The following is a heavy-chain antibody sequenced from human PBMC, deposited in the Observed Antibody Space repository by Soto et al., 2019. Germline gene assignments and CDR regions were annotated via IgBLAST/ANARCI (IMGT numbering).Heavy chain of an antibody. D-gene: IGHD4-4*01. CDR1: GGSISSGSYY. V-gene: IGHV4-39*01. J-gene: IGHJ4*02. Sequence: SETLSLTCTVSGGSISSGSYYWGWIRQPPGKGLEWIGTVYYSGSTYYNPSLRSRVTISVDTSQNQFSLRLSSVTAADTAVYYCARLASTVTTLRYYFDSWGQGTLVTVSS. CDR2: VYYSGST. CDR3: ARLASTVTTLRYYFDS.